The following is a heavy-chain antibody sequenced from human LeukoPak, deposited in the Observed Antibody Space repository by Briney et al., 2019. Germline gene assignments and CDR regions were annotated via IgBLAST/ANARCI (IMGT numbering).Heavy chain of an antibody. V-gene: IGHV3-30-3*01. CDR2: ISYDGSNK. CDR1: GFTFSSYA. CDR3: ARDLGPAYYYYGMDV. Sequence: PGGSLRLSCAASGFTFSSYAMHWVRQAPGKGLEWVAVISYDGSNKYYADSVKGRFTISRDNSKNTLYLQMNSLRAEDTAVYYCARDLGPAYYYYGMDVWGQGTMVTVSS. D-gene: IGHD2-2*01. J-gene: IGHJ6*02.